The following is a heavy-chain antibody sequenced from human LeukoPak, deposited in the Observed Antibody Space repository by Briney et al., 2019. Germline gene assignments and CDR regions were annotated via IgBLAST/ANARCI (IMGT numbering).Heavy chain of an antibody. CDR1: GYSVNMYW. CDR2: IYPGDSGT. V-gene: IGHV5-51*01. D-gene: IGHD2-2*01. Sequence: GESLKISCTGSGYSVNMYWIGWVRQMPGKGLGLMGIIYPGDSGTRYSTSFQGQVTMSADKSISTAYLQWSSLKASDTAMYYCARRQGCSNTACPPDYWGQGTLVAVSS. J-gene: IGHJ4*02. CDR3: ARRQGCSNTACPPDY.